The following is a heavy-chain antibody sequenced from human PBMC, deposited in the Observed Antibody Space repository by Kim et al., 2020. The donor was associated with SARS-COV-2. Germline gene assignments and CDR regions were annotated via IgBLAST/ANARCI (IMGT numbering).Heavy chain of an antibody. D-gene: IGHD3-10*01. CDR3: AKNIDRYYGSGSSMD. CDR2: INWDGTST. Sequence: GGSLRLSCAASGFIFDDYTLHWVRQPPGKGLEWVSLINWDGTSTYYADSVKGRFTISRDNNKNSLYLQMNSLRIEDTAFYYCAKNIDRYYGSGSSMDWG. V-gene: IGHV3-43*01. J-gene: IGHJ1*01. CDR1: GFIFDDYT.